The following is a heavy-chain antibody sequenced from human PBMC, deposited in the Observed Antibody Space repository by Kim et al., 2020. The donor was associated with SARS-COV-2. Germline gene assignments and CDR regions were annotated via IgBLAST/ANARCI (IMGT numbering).Heavy chain of an antibody. V-gene: IGHV3-33*06. CDR2: IWYDGSNK. Sequence: GGSLRLSCAASGFTFSSYGMHWVRQAPGKGLEWVAVIWYDGSNKYYADSVKGRFTISRDNSKNTLYLQMNSLRAEDTAVYYCAKEASEQQLVLYYYYGMDVWGQGTTVTVSS. CDR3: AKEASEQQLVLYYYYGMDV. J-gene: IGHJ6*02. CDR1: GFTFSSYG. D-gene: IGHD6-13*01.